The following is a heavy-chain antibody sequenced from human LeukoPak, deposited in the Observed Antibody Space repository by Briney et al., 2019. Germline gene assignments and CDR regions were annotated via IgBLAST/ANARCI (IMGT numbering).Heavy chain of an antibody. V-gene: IGHV1-18*01. CDR3: AREAPFDP. CDR2: ISPQNGNT. Sequence: ASVKVSCKASGYTFDKFGIAWVRQAPGRGLEWMGWISPQNGNTKYAQKVQDRVSMTIDTSTSTAYMELRSLRSDDSAVYYCAREAPFDPWGQGTLVTVSS. CDR1: GYTFDKFG. J-gene: IGHJ5*02.